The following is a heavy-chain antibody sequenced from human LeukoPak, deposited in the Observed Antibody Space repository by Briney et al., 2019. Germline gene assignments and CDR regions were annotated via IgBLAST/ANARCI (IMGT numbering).Heavy chain of an antibody. V-gene: IGHV1-2*02. D-gene: IGHD3-22*01. CDR1: GYTFTIYY. Sequence: ASVKVSCTASGYTFTIYYIHWVRQGPGQGLEWVGWIDPNGGGTKYAQKFQGRVTMTRDTSISTVYMELSRLISDDTAVYYCARDGSSSGYFLDVWGKGTTVTVS. CDR2: IDPNGGGT. J-gene: IGHJ6*03. CDR3: ARDGSSSGYFLDV.